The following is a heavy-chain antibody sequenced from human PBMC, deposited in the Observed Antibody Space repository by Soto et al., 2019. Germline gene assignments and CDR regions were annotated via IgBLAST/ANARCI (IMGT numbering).Heavy chain of an antibody. CDR1: EFTFSSHT. V-gene: IGHV3-30*04. J-gene: IGHJ4*02. D-gene: IGHD3-16*02. CDR3: ARDRLRLGELSLLEYFDY. Sequence: QVHLEESGGGVVQPGRSLRLSCAASEFTFSSHTMQWLRQAPGKGLAWVASISYDGSDTYYADSVKGRFTISRDNSKNTLSVEMDSLRAEHTAVLSCARDRLRLGELSLLEYFDYWAQGTRVTVSS. CDR2: ISYDGSDT.